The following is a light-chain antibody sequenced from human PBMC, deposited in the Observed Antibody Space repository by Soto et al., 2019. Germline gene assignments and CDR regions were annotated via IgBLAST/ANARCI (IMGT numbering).Light chain of an antibody. CDR3: QQYVSLPIT. CDR1: QSIGSSY. Sequence: EIVLTQSPGTLSLSPEERATLSCRARQSIGSSYLAWYQQKPGQAPRLLIYGASTRATGIPDRFSGSGSGTDFTLTINRVAPEDFAVYYCQQYVSLPITCGQGTRLEIK. J-gene: IGKJ5*01. V-gene: IGKV3-20*01. CDR2: GAS.